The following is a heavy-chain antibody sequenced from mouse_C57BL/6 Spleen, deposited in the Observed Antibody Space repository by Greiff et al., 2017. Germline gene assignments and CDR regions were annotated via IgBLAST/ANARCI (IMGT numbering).Heavy chain of an antibody. D-gene: IGHD1-1*01. CDR1: GYTFTSYW. V-gene: IGHV1-64*01. Sequence: QVQLQQPGAELVKPGASVKLSCKASGYTFTSYWMHWVKQRPGQGLEWIGMIHPNSGSTNYNEKFKSKATLTVDKSSSTAYMQLSSLTSEDSAVYYCARFITTVVATVDFDDWGQGTTLTVSS. CDR2: IHPNSGST. J-gene: IGHJ2*01. CDR3: ARFITTVVATVDFDD.